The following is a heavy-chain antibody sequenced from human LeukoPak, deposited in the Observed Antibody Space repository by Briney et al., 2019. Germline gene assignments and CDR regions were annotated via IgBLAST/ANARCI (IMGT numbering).Heavy chain of an antibody. V-gene: IGHV3-7*01. CDR3: ARYSCTSTTCYLLDY. J-gene: IGHJ4*02. CDR1: GFTFSTFW. Sequence: GGSLRLSCAASGFTFSTFWMSWVRQAPGKGLEWLAKIKPDGSEKLYADSVKGRFTIIRDNTKNSLYLQVNSLRAEDTAVYYCARYSCTSTTCYLLDYWGQGTLVTVSA. CDR2: IKPDGSEK. D-gene: IGHD2-2*01.